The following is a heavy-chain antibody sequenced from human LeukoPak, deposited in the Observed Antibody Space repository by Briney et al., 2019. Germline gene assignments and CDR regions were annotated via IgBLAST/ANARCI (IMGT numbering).Heavy chain of an antibody. CDR3: FHVVAAK. V-gene: IGHV3-30*03. CDR1: GFTFSRYR. CDR2: ISYDGSNK. Sequence: SGGSLRLSCAASGFTFSRYRMHWVRQAPGKGLEWVAVISYDGSNKYYADSVKGRFTISRDNSKNTLYLQMNSLRAEDTAVYYCFHVVAAKWGQGTLVTVSS. J-gene: IGHJ4*02. D-gene: IGHD2-15*01.